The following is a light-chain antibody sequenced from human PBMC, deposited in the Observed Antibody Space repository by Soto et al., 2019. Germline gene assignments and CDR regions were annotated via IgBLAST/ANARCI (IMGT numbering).Light chain of an antibody. J-gene: IGKJ1*01. Sequence: VMTQSPATLSASPGERVTLSCRASQFVSSRLAWYQRRPGQFPRLLIYDTSTRAPGISARFSGSGSGTEFTLTISSLQSEDFAVYYCQEYIQWPPGMFGPGTKVDIK. V-gene: IGKV3-15*01. CDR1: QFVSSR. CDR2: DTS. CDR3: QEYIQWPPGM.